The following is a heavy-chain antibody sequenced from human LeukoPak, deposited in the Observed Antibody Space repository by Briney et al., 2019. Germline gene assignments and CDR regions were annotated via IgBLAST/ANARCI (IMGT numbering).Heavy chain of an antibody. CDR1: GGSFSGYY. V-gene: IGHV4-34*01. J-gene: IGHJ2*01. CDR3: ARDPPLGFYGGNSRRYWYFDL. CDR2: INHSGST. Sequence: SETLSLTCAVYGGSFSGYYWSWILQPPGKGLEWIGEINHSGSTNYNPSLKSRVTISGDTSKNQFSLRLSSVTAADTAVYYCARDPPLGFYGGNSRRYWYFDLWGRGTLVTVSS. D-gene: IGHD4-23*01.